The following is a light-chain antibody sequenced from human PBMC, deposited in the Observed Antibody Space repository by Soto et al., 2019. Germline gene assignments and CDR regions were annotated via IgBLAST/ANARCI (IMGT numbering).Light chain of an antibody. CDR1: ISNLGSNF. CDR2: RNN. Sequence: QSVLTQPPSASGTPGQRVTISCSGSISNLGSNFIFWYQQLPGAAPKLLISRNNERPSGVPDRFSGSKSGTSASLAIDGLRSEDEADYHCAAWDDSLSAVVFGGGTKL. J-gene: IGLJ3*02. CDR3: AAWDDSLSAVV. V-gene: IGLV1-47*01.